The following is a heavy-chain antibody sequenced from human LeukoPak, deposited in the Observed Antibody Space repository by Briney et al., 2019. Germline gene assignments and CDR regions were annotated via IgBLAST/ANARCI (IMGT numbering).Heavy chain of an antibody. CDR2: ISSSSSYI. CDR1: GFTFSSYS. Sequence: PGGSLRLSCAASGFTFSSYSMNWVRQAPGKGLVWVSSISSSSSYIYYADSVKGRFTISRDNSKNTLYLQMNSLRAEDTSVYYCAKDLGDSGPTPDSDYWGQGTLVTVSS. CDR3: AKDLGDSGPTPDSDY. D-gene: IGHD1-26*01. J-gene: IGHJ4*02. V-gene: IGHV3-21*01.